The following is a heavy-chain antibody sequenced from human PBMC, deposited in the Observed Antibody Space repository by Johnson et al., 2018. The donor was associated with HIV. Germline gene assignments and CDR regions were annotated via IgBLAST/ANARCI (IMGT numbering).Heavy chain of an antibody. J-gene: IGHJ3*02. CDR3: ARALPRYDAFDI. Sequence: VQLVESGGGLVKPEGSLRLSCAASGFTFSNYAMHWVRQAPGKGLEWVAVISYDGSNKYYADSVKGRFTISRDNSKNTLYLQMNSLRAEDTAVYYCARALPRYDAFDIWGQGTMVTVSS. CDR1: GFTFSNYA. V-gene: IGHV3-30-3*01. CDR2: ISYDGSNK. D-gene: IGHD1-14*01.